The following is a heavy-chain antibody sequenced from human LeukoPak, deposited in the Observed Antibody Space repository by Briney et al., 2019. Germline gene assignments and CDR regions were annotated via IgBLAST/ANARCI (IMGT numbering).Heavy chain of an antibody. Sequence: GGSLRLSCAASGFTFSSYAMSWVRQAPGKGLEWVSAISADASSTYYADSVEGRLTISRYNSKNALFLQMNSLRAEDTAVYYCARGAYGDYDYWGQGTLVTVSS. V-gene: IGHV3-23*01. D-gene: IGHD4-17*01. CDR2: ISADASST. CDR3: ARGAYGDYDY. CDR1: GFTFSSYA. J-gene: IGHJ4*02.